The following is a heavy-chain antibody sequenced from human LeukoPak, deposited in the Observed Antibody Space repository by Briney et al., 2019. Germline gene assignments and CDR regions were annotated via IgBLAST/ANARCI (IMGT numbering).Heavy chain of an antibody. Sequence: SETLSLTCAVYGASFRGYYWSWIRQPPGKGLEWIGEINHSGSTNYNPSLKSRVTISVDTSKNQFSLNLSSVTAADTAVYYCAGGYCSDTSCYNALYIWDQGAMVTVSS. V-gene: IGHV4-34*01. D-gene: IGHD2-2*02. CDR2: INHSGST. J-gene: IGHJ3*02. CDR3: AGGYCSDTSCYNALYI. CDR1: GASFRGYY.